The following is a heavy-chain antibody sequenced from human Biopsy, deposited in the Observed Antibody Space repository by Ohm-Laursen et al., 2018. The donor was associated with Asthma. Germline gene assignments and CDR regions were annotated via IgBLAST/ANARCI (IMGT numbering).Heavy chain of an antibody. Sequence: SSVKVSCKASGYTFIHFAIHWVRQAPGHSLEWMGWINAANGNTKYSQKFQGRLTISKDTSASTAYMDLSSLRSEDTAVYYCARTYFDFLTGQVHDAFAMWGQGTMVTVSS. CDR3: ARTYFDFLTGQVHDAFAM. V-gene: IGHV1-3*01. CDR2: INAANGNT. CDR1: GYTFIHFA. D-gene: IGHD3-9*01. J-gene: IGHJ3*02.